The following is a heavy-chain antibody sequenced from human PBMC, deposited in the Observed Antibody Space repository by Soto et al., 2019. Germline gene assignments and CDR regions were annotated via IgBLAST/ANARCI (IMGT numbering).Heavy chain of an antibody. CDR3: AVVDSTGNWFDP. D-gene: IGHD2-15*01. CDR2: MYYSGTT. J-gene: IGHJ5*02. CDR1: DGSISSRDVY. V-gene: IGHV4-39*01. Sequence: SENLSLTPTVSDGSISSRDVYCGWLRQTTGKGLEFIGSMYYSGTTYYNPSLKSRVTLSVDTSKNQFTLKLISVTAAGTAVYYCAVVDSTGNWFDPWGEGALVTVS.